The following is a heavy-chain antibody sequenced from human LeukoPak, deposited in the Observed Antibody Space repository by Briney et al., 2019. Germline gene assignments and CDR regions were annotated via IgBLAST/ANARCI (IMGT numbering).Heavy chain of an antibody. CDR3: GRVRSSTISSYYYYYMDV. Sequence: ASVKVSCKASGYTFTGYYMHWVRQAPGQGLEWMGWINPNSGGTNYAQKFQGRVTMTRDTSISTAYMELSSRRSDDTAVYYCGRVRSSTISSYYYYYMDVWGKGTTVAVSS. CDR2: INPNSGGT. CDR1: GYTFTGYY. D-gene: IGHD2-2*01. J-gene: IGHJ6*03. V-gene: IGHV1-2*02.